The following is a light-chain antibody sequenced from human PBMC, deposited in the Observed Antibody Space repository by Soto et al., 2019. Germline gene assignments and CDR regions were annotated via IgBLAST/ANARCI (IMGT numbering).Light chain of an antibody. V-gene: IGKV1-33*01. CDR2: EAS. CDR1: QDISNY. CDR3: QQYDDIPPIT. J-gene: IGKJ5*01. Sequence: DIQMTQSPSSLSASVGDRVTITCQASQDISNYLNWYQQKAGKAPKLLIYEASNLERGVPSRFSGSGSGTDFTFPISSLQPEDIATYYCQQYDDIPPITFGQGTRLELK.